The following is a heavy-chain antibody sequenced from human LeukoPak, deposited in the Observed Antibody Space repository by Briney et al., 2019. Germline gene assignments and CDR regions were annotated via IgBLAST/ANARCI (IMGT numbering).Heavy chain of an antibody. CDR2: ITYSGST. J-gene: IGHJ4*02. CDR3: ARPSRGSGFNYGYSGYFDY. Sequence: PSETLSLPCTVSGGSISNTDSYWGWVRQPPGKGLEWIGSITYSGSTYYNPPLRSRVTISIDTSKNQFSLKLTSVTAADTAVYYCARPSRGSGFNYGYSGYFDYWGQGTLVTVSS. CDR1: GGSISNTDSY. D-gene: IGHD5-18*01. V-gene: IGHV4-39*01.